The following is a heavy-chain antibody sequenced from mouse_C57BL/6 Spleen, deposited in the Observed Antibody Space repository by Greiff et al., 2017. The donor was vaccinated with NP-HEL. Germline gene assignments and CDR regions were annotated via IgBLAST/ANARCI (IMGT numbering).Heavy chain of an antibody. CDR2: ISSGGSYT. Sequence: EVQLVESGGDLVKPGGSLKLSCAASGFTFSSYGMSWVRQTPDKRLEWVATISSGGSYTYYPDSVKGRFTISRDNAKNTLYLQMSSLKSEDTAMYDCARENDYAWFAYWGQGTLVTVSA. CDR3: ARENDYAWFAY. J-gene: IGHJ3*01. D-gene: IGHD2-4*01. CDR1: GFTFSSYG. V-gene: IGHV5-6*01.